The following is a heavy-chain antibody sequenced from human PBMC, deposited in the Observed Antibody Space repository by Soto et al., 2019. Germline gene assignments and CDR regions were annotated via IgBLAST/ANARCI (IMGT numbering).Heavy chain of an antibody. D-gene: IGHD3-10*01. CDR2: ISTYNGQTYR. Sequence: QVHLVQSGPKVVKPGASVKVSCEDSGYIFHTHGISWVRQAPGQGLEWMGWISTYNGQTYRNWTLNFQDRRNLTTDTSKTAAYMELRSRRSEDTATYDCVRANSYYASAGDYWGQGTPVTVSS. V-gene: IGHV1-18*01. J-gene: IGHJ4*02. CDR3: VRANSYYASAGDY. CDR1: GYIFHTHG.